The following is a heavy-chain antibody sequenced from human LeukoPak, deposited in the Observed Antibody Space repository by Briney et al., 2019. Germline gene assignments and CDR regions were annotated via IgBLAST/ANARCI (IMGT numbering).Heavy chain of an antibody. CDR2: ISSSGGTI. D-gene: IGHD6-13*01. Sequence: PGGSLRLSCAASGFTFSSYEMNWVRQAPGKGLEWISYISSSGGTIYYADSVKGRFTISRDNAKNSLYLQMNSLRAEDTSVYYCAGDLDSSWPFDYWGQGTLVTVSS. CDR1: GFTFSSYE. J-gene: IGHJ4*02. V-gene: IGHV3-48*03. CDR3: AGDLDSSWPFDY.